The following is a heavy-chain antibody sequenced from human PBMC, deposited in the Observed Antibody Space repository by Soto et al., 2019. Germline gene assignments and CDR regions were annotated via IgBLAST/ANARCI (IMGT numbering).Heavy chain of an antibody. J-gene: IGHJ5*02. CDR2: IWYDGSNK. Sequence: QVQLVESGGGVVQPGRSLRLSCAASGFTFSSYGMYWVRQAPGKGLEWVAVIWYDGSNKYYADSVQGRFTISRDNSKNTVYLQMNSLRAEDTAVYYCARDRGFGGGHSLDGVFWFDPWGQGTLVTVSS. CDR3: ARDRGFGGGHSLDGVFWFDP. D-gene: IGHD3-10*01. CDR1: GFTFSSYG. V-gene: IGHV3-33*01.